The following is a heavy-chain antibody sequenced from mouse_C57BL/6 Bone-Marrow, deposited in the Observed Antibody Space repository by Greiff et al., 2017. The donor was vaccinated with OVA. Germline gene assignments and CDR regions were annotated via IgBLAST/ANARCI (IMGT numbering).Heavy chain of an antibody. V-gene: IGHV5-6*01. Sequence: VQLKESGGDLVKPGGSLKLSCAASGFTFSSYCMSWVRQTPDKRLEWVATISSGGSYTYYPDSVKGRFTISRDNAKNTLYLQMSSLKSEDTAMYYGARPSYYSSDFAYWGQGTLVTVSA. D-gene: IGHD2-5*01. CDR2: ISSGGSYT. CDR3: ARPSYYSSDFAY. J-gene: IGHJ3*01. CDR1: GFTFSSYC.